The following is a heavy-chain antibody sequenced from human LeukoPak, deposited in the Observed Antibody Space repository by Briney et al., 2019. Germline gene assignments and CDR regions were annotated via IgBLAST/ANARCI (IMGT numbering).Heavy chain of an antibody. V-gene: IGHV4-39*07. Sequence: SGTLSLTCTVSGGSISSSSYYWSWIRQPPGKGLEWIGEINHSGSTNYNPSLKSRVTISVDTSKNQFSLKLSSVTAADTAVYYCARGTYYYGSGSYFYWGQGTLVTVSS. CDR3: ARGTYYYGSGSYFY. D-gene: IGHD3-10*01. CDR2: INHSGST. J-gene: IGHJ4*02. CDR1: GGSISSSSYY.